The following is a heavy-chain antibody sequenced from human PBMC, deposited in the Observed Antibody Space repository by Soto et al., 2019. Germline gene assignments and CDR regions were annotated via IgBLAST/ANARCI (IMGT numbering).Heavy chain of an antibody. D-gene: IGHD1-26*01. CDR1: TGSISSGGYY. CDR2: INYSGST. Sequence: SETVSLSCTVSTGSISSGGYYWSWIRQHPGKGLEWIGYINYSGSTYYNPSLKSRITISVDTSKNQFSLKLSSVTAADTAVYYFASLAGIGAPFASRAQRTLV. V-gene: IGHV4-31*03. J-gene: IGHJ4*02. CDR3: ASLAGIGAPFAS.